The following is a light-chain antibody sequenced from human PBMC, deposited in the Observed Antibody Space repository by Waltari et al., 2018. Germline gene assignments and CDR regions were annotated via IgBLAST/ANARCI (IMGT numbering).Light chain of an antibody. V-gene: IGKV3-11*01. CDR2: DAS. Sequence: EIVLTQSPATLSLSPGERATHSCRARQRISTYLGWYQQKPGQAPRLLIYDASKRATDIPARCSGSGSGTDFTLAISSLEPEDFAVYYCQHRANWPLTFGGGTKVEIK. J-gene: IGKJ4*01. CDR3: QHRANWPLT. CDR1: QRISTY.